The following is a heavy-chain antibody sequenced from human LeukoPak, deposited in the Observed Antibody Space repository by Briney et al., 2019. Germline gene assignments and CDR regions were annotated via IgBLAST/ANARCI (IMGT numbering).Heavy chain of an antibody. CDR1: GFTFRSYA. J-gene: IGHJ4*02. CDR3: AKKADYDFWSGYFDY. Sequence: PGGSLRLSCAASGFTFRSYAMNWVRQAPGKGLEWVSGISGSGGSTYYADSVKGRFTISGDNSKNTLYLQMNSLRAEDTAVYYCAKKADYDFWSGYFDYWGQGTLVTVSS. CDR2: ISGSGGST. V-gene: IGHV3-23*01. D-gene: IGHD3-3*01.